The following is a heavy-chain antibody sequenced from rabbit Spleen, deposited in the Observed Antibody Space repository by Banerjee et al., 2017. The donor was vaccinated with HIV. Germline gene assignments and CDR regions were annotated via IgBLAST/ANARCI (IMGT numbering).Heavy chain of an antibody. D-gene: IGHD4-2*01. Sequence: QSVEESGGRLVTPGTPLTLTCTVSGFSLSSYAMGWVRQAPGKGLEYIGYISDGGSAYYASWAKGRFTISKTSTTVDLKITSPTTEDSATYFCARVFLGNYYGMDLWGQGTLVTVS. CDR3: ARVFLGNYYGMDL. CDR2: ISDGGSA. CDR1: GFSLSSYA. J-gene: IGHJ6*01. V-gene: IGHV1S69*01.